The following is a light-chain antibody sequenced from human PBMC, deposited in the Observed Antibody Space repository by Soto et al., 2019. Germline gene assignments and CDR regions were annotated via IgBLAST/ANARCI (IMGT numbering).Light chain of an antibody. CDR3: SSLTSSSTRV. V-gene: IGLV2-14*01. J-gene: IGLJ1*01. CDR2: DVS. Sequence: QSALTQSASVSGSPGQSITISCTGTSSDVGAYNYVSWCQQHPGKAPKLIIYDVSNRPSGVSNRFSGSKSGNTASLTISALQAEDEADYYCSSLTSSSTRVFGTGTKVTVL. CDR1: SSDVGAYNY.